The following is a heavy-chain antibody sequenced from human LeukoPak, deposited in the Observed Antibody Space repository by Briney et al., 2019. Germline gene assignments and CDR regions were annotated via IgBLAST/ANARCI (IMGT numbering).Heavy chain of an antibody. CDR2: ISGSGGRT. D-gene: IGHD5-18*01. CDR1: GFTFSSYA. Sequence: GGSLRLSCAASGFTFSSYAMSWVRQAPGKGLEWVSAISGSGGRTYYADSVKGRFTISRDNAKNSLYLQMNSLRAEDTAVYYCARVGLIQLWLREGYYFDYWGQGTLVTVSS. V-gene: IGHV3-23*01. J-gene: IGHJ4*02. CDR3: ARVGLIQLWLREGYYFDY.